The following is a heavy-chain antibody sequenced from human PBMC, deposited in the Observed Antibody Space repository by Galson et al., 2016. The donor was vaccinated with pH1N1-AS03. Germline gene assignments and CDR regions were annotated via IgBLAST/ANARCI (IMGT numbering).Heavy chain of an antibody. V-gene: IGHV1-18*01. D-gene: IGHD3-3*01. J-gene: IGHJ4*02. CDR1: GYTFTTYG. CDR3: GRQFEISGVVFFNY. CDR2: ISAYYGDT. Sequence: SVKVSCKASGYTFTTYGISWVRQAPGQGLEWMGWISAYYGDTHFAHKFQERVTLTRDTSTATAYMELRNLRSDDTAVYYCGRQFEISGVVFFNYWGQGTLVTFSS.